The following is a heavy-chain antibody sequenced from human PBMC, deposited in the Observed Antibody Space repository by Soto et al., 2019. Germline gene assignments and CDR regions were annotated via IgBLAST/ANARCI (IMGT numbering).Heavy chain of an antibody. CDR2: ISYDGSNK. CDR1: GFTFSSYA. J-gene: IGHJ5*02. Sequence: HPVGSLRLSCAASGFTFSSYAMHWVRQAPGKGLEWVAVISYDGSNKYYADSVKGRFTISRDNSKNTLYLQMNSLRAEDTAVYYCARENTNYYYDSQGFRSWFDPWGQGTLVTVSS. CDR3: ARENTNYYYDSQGFRSWFDP. V-gene: IGHV3-30-3*01. D-gene: IGHD3-22*01.